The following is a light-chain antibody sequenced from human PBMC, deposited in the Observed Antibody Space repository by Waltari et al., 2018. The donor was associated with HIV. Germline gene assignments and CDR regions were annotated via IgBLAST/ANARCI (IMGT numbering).Light chain of an antibody. CDR3: QQSYSVPFT. CDR2: ATS. V-gene: IGKV1-39*01. CDR1: QSIATY. Sequence: DIQMTQSPSSLSASVGDRVTIACRVSQSIATYLNWYHQKPGKAPKLVIYATSALQSGVPSRFSGSGSGTDFTLTIGSLQPEDFGTYYCQQSYSVPFTFGPGTKVDIK. J-gene: IGKJ3*01.